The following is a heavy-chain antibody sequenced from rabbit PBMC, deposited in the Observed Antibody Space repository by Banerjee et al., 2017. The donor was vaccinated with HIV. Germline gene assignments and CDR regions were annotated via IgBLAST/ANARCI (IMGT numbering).Heavy chain of an antibody. D-gene: IGHD4-1*01. Sequence: QSLEESGGDLVKPGASLTLTCTASGFSFNSYVMCWVRQAPGKGLEWITCIGTSGTTYYANWAKGRFTISKTSSTTVTLQMTSLTAADTATYFCARDLAGVIGWNFNLWGQGTLVTVS. V-gene: IGHV1S40*01. CDR1: GFSFNSYV. J-gene: IGHJ4*01. CDR3: ARDLAGVIGWNFNL. CDR2: IGTSGTT.